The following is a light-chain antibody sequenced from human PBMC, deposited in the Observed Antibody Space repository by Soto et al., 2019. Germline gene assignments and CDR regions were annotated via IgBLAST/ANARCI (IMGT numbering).Light chain of an antibody. CDR3: QVWDTTNPVI. J-gene: IGLJ2*01. V-gene: IGLV3-21*02. Sequence: SYELTQPPSVSVAPGQTARITCGGTNIEIKSVHWYQQKPGQAPVLVVYDDGDRTTGIPERFSGSKSGNTATLTTSRVEAGDEADYYCQVWDTTNPVIFGGGTKVTVL. CDR1: NIEIKS. CDR2: DDG.